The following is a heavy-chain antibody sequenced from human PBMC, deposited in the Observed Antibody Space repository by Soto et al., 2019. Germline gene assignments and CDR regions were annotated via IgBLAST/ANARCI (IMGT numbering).Heavy chain of an antibody. V-gene: IGHV1-69*01. CDR3: ARLDHYSSGNPVYFFDY. D-gene: IGHD3-10*01. CDR1: GNTFSNYA. Sequence: QVQLVQSGAEVKKPGSSVKVSCKASGNTFSNYAISWVRQAPGQGLEWMGGIIPMFGRINYAQKFQGRVTMTADESTRTAYMELGSLRSEDTAVYYCARLDHYSSGNPVYFFDYWGQGTLVTVSS. J-gene: IGHJ4*02. CDR2: IIPMFGRI.